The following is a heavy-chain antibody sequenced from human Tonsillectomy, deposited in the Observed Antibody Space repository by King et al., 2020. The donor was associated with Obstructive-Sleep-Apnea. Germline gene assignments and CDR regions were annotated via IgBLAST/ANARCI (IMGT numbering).Heavy chain of an antibody. CDR3: ARDSASGYYDSSGYYYDY. Sequence: VQLVESGGGLVKPGGSLRLSCAASGFTFSSYSMNWVRQAPGKGLEWVSSISSSSSYIYYADSVKGRFTISRDNAKNSLYLQMNSLRAEDTAVYYCARDSASGYYDSSGYYYDYWGQGTLVTVSS. J-gene: IGHJ4*02. V-gene: IGHV3-21*01. CDR1: GFTFSSYS. CDR2: ISSSSSYI. D-gene: IGHD3-22*01.